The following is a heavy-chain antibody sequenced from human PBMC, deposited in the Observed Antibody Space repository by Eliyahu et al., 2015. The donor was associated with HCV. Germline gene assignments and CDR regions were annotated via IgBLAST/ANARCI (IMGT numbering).Heavy chain of an antibody. D-gene: IGHD2-2*01. J-gene: IGHJ6*02. CDR3: ARSASTSFTYYYYGMDV. V-gene: IGHV5-51*01. CDR2: IYPGDSDT. CDR1: GYSFTSYW. Sequence: EVQLVQSGAEVKKPGESLKISCKGSGYSFTSYWIGWVRQMPGKGLEWMGIIYPGDSDTTYSPSFQGQVTISADKSISTAYLQWSSLKASDTAMYYCARSASTSFTYYYYGMDVWGQGTTVTVSS.